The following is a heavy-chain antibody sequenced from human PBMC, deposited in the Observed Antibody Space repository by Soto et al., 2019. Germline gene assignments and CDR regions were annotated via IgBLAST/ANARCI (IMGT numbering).Heavy chain of an antibody. D-gene: IGHD3-3*01. CDR3: ARSSPPFKFLAPVGY. CDR1: GFTFSNFA. Sequence: HPGGSLRLSCAASGFTFSNFAMHWVRQAPGKGLEWVAVISYDGSNKYYADSVKGRFTISRDNSKNTLYLQMNSLRAEDTAVYYCARSSPPFKFLAPVGYWGQGTLVTVSS. CDR2: ISYDGSNK. J-gene: IGHJ4*02. V-gene: IGHV3-30-3*01.